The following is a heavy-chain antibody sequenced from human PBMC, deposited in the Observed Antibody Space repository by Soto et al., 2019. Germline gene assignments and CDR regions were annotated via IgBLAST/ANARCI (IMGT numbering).Heavy chain of an antibody. CDR3: AALGELGLLYSGMDV. D-gene: IGHD3-16*01. CDR1: GYTFTGYY. Sequence: QVQLVQPGAEVKKPGASVKVSCKASGYTFTGYYMHWVRQAPGQGPERMGWINPNSGGSNDAQKFQGRVTMTWDTSISTAYMELSRLRSDDTAVYYCAALGELGLLYSGMDVWGQGTTVTVSS. CDR2: INPNSGGS. V-gene: IGHV1-2*02. J-gene: IGHJ6*02.